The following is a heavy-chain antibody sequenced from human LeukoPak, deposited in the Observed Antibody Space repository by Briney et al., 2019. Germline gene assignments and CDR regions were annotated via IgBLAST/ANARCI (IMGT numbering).Heavy chain of an antibody. CDR2: ISYDGSNK. J-gene: IGHJ4*02. D-gene: IGHD6-6*01. V-gene: IGHV3-30-3*02. CDR3: ARGPNSNWSGLDF. CDR1: GFTFSSYA. Sequence: GGSLRLSCAASGFTFSSYAMHWVRQAPGKGLEWVAVISYDGSNKYYADSVKGRFTISRDNSKNTLYLQVNNLRAEDTAVYYCARGPNSNWSGLDFWGQGTLLTVSS.